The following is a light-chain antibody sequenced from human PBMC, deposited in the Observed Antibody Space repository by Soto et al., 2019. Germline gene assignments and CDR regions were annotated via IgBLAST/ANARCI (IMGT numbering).Light chain of an antibody. CDR3: QKYNSAPLT. CDR1: LGIGNA. J-gene: IGKJ5*01. CDR2: SAS. Sequence: DIQMTQSPSSLSASVGDRVTITCLPSLGIGNALAWYQQKPGTVPKLLIHSASTLQAGVPSRFSGSGSGTDFTLTISSLQPEDVAAYYCQKYNSAPLTFGGGTRLEIK. V-gene: IGKV1-27*01.